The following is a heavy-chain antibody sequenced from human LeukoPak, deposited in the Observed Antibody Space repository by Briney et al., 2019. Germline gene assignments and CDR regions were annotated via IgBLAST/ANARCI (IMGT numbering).Heavy chain of an antibody. Sequence: SETLSLTCAVSGYSISSGYYWGWIRQPPGKGLDWIGSIYHSGSTYYNPSLKSRVTISVDTSKNQFSLKLSSMTAADTAVYYCAGDPRLNWFDPWGQGTLVTVSS. CDR2: IYHSGST. CDR3: AGDPRLNWFDP. J-gene: IGHJ5*02. CDR1: GYSISSGYY. V-gene: IGHV4-38-2*02.